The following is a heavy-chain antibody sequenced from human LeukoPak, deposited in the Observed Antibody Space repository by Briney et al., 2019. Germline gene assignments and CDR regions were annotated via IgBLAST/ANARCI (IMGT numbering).Heavy chain of an antibody. CDR3: ARDGLVWFGELYYFDY. Sequence: GGSLRLSCAASGFTFCSYSMNWVRQAPGKGLEWVSSISSSSSYIYYADSVKGRFTISRDNAKNSLYLQMNSLRADDTAVYYCARDGLVWFGELYYFDYWGQGTLVTVSS. CDR1: GFTFCSYS. D-gene: IGHD3-10*01. CDR2: ISSSSSYI. V-gene: IGHV3-21*01. J-gene: IGHJ4*02.